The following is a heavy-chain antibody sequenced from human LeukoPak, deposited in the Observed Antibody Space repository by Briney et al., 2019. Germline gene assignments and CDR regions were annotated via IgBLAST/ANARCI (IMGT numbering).Heavy chain of an antibody. J-gene: IGHJ4*02. CDR1: GYTFTSYG. Sequence: ASVKVSCKASGYTFTSYGISWVRQAPGQGLEWMGWISAYNGNTNYAQKLQGRVTMTTDTSTSTAYMELRSLRSEDTAVYYCARDQVARYDFWSGYPDYWGQGTLVTVSS. CDR3: ARDQVARYDFWSGYPDY. CDR2: ISAYNGNT. V-gene: IGHV1-18*01. D-gene: IGHD3-3*01.